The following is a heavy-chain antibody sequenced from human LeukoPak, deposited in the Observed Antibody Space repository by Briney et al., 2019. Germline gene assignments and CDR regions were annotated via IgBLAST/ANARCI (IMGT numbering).Heavy chain of an antibody. D-gene: IGHD4-23*01. V-gene: IGHV1-3*01. CDR1: GYTFTSYA. CDR2: INAGNGNT. Sequence: ASVKVSCKASGYTFTSYAMHWVRQAPGQRLEWMGWINAGNGNTKYSQKFQGRVTITRDTSASTAYMELSSLRSEDTAVYYCARDPRLVRTYSDYYYMDVWGKGTTVTVSS. J-gene: IGHJ6*03. CDR3: ARDPRLVRTYSDYYYMDV.